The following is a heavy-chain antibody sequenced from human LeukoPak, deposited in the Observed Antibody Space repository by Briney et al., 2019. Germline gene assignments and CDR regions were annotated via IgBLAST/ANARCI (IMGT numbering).Heavy chain of an antibody. D-gene: IGHD5-24*01. V-gene: IGHV3-23*01. CDR2: ISGSGGST. CDR1: GFTFSSYG. CDR3: AKGRDGYNHFDY. Sequence: GGSLRLSCAASGFTFSSYGMHWVRQAPGKGLEWVSAISGSGGSTYYADSVKGRFTISRDNSKNALYLQMNSLRAEDTAVYYCAKGRDGYNHFDYWGQGTLVTVSS. J-gene: IGHJ4*02.